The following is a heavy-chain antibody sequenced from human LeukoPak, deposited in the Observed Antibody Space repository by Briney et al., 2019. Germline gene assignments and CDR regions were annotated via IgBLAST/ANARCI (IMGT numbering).Heavy chain of an antibody. CDR1: GGFISSGDYY. CDR2: IYYSGST. CDR3: ARGARFPPNNRFDP. J-gene: IGHJ5*02. V-gene: IGHV4-30-4*01. Sequence: SETLSLTCTVSGGFISSGDYYWSWIRQPPGKGLEWIGYIYYSGSTYYNPSLKSRVTISVDTSKNQFSLKLSSVTAADTAVYYCARGARFPPNNRFDPWGQGTLVTVSS. D-gene: IGHD1-26*01.